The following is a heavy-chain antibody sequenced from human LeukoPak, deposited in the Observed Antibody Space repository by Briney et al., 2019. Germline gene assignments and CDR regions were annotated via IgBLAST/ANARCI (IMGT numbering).Heavy chain of an antibody. V-gene: IGHV3-21*01. CDR2: ISSSSSYI. Sequence: GGSLRLSCAASGFTFSSYSMNWVRQAPGKGLEWVSSISSSSSYIYYADSVKGRFTISRDNAKNSLYLQTNSLRAEDTAVYYCARAYYDFWSGYPWNYMGVWGKGTTVTVSS. CDR3: ARAYYDFWSGYPWNYMGV. CDR1: GFTFSSYS. D-gene: IGHD3-3*01. J-gene: IGHJ6*03.